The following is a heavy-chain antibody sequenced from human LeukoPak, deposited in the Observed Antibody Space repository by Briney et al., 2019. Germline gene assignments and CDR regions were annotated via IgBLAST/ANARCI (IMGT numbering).Heavy chain of an antibody. J-gene: IGHJ3*02. CDR1: GFTFSSYG. CDR2: IWYDGSNK. D-gene: IGHD1-26*01. CDR3: ARDVGSYLGSAFDI. Sequence: AGGSLILSCAASGFTFSSYGMHWVRQAPGKGLEWVAVIWYDGSNKYYADSVKGRFTISRDNSKNTLYLQMNSLRAEDTAVYYCARDVGSYLGSAFDIWGQGTMVTVSS. V-gene: IGHV3-33*01.